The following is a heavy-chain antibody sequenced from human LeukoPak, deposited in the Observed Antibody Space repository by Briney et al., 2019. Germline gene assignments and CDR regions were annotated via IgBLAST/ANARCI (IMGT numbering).Heavy chain of an antibody. V-gene: IGHV1-46*01. CDR1: GYTFTSYY. D-gene: IGHD5-24*01. Sequence: GASVKVSCKASGYTFTSYYMHWVRQAPGQGLEWMGIINPSGGSTSYAQKFQGRVTMTEDTSTDTAYMELSSLRSDDTAVYYCARDKPWGWLQLGAFHAFDIWGQGTMVTVSS. CDR2: INPSGGST. CDR3: ARDKPWGWLQLGAFHAFDI. J-gene: IGHJ3*02.